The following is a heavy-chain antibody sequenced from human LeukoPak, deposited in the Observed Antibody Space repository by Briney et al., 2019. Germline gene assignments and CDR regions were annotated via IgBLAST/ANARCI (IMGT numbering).Heavy chain of an antibody. D-gene: IGHD3-3*01. Sequence: GGSLRLSCEASGFTFSIFPMHWVRQAPGKGLEWVALISSGSEKYYADSVKGRFTISRDNSKNMLYLQMNSLRADDTAVYYCARDLELSAVSYFDSWGQGTLVIVSS. CDR1: GFTFSIFP. CDR2: ISSGSEK. J-gene: IGHJ4*02. V-gene: IGHV3-30*04. CDR3: ARDLELSAVSYFDS.